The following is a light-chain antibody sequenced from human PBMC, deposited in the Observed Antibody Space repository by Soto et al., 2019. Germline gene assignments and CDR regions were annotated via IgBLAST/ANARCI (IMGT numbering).Light chain of an antibody. CDR1: QSIDSSY. CDR3: QQYGSSPPTLT. CDR2: TSS. Sequence: EIVLTQSPGTLSLSPGERATLSCRASQSIDSSYLAWYQQRPGQAPRLLIFTSSTRATGIPDRFSGSGSGTDFTLTISRLEPEDFAVYYCQQYGSSPPTLTFGGGTKVEIK. V-gene: IGKV3-20*01. J-gene: IGKJ4*01.